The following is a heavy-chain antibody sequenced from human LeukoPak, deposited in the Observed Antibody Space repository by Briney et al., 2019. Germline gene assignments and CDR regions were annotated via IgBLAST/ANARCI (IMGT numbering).Heavy chain of an antibody. V-gene: IGHV4-59*08. CDR3: ATYKENKVATRGFDY. CDR1: GDSLTTYY. Sequence: SETLSLTCAVSGDSLTTYYWNLIRQTPGKGLEWIGYIYYSGHTDYNPSLKSRVTISVDTSKNQFSLSLRSVTAADTAVYFCATYKENKVATRGFDYWGQGTLVTVSS. CDR2: IYYSGHT. D-gene: IGHD5-12*01. J-gene: IGHJ4*02.